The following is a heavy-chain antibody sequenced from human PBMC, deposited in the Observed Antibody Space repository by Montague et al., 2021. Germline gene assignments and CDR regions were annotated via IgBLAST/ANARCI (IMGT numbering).Heavy chain of an antibody. J-gene: IGHJ3*01. Sequence: SLRLSCAASGFTFGAYSMTWVRQAPGKGLDYVSSISSNSRHIYSAAPLRGRFTISRDNAGNSLYLQMDSLGAEDTAVYYCARISTNGVFNAFDLWGRGTVVIVSS. CDR3: ARISTNGVFNAFDL. D-gene: IGHD2-8*01. CDR2: ISSNSRHI. CDR1: GFTFGAYS. V-gene: IGHV3-21*01.